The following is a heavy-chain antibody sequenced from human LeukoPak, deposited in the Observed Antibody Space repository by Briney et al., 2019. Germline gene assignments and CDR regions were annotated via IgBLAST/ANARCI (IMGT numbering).Heavy chain of an antibody. CDR3: ARDEIHIVLLRFLGDY. J-gene: IGHJ4*02. CDR1: GYTFSTYG. V-gene: IGHV1-18*01. Sequence: GASVKVSCKASGYTFSTYGISWVRQAPGQGLEWMGWISAYNGNTNYAQKFQGRVTMTTDTSTSTAYMELRSLRSDDTAVYYCARDEIHIVLLRFLGDYWGQGTLVTVSS. D-gene: IGHD3-3*01. CDR2: ISAYNGNT.